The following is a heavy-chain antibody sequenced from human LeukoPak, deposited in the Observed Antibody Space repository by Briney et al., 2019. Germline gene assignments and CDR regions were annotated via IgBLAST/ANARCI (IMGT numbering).Heavy chain of an antibody. D-gene: IGHD3-22*01. J-gene: IGHJ4*02. CDR1: GGTFSSYA. Sequence: SVKVSCKASGGTFSSYAISWVRQAPGQGLEWMGKIIPIFGIANYAQKFQGRVTITADKSTSTAYMELSSLRSEDTAVYYCARGTYDSSGYYYGEIRFDYWGQGTLVTVSS. V-gene: IGHV1-69*04. CDR3: ARGTYDSSGYYYGEIRFDY. CDR2: IIPIFGIA.